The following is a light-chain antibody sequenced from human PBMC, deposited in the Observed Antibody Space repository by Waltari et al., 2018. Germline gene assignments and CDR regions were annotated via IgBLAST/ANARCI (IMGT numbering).Light chain of an antibody. CDR1: QSISSY. Sequence: DIQMTQSPSSLSASVGDRVTITCRASQSISSYLNWYQQKPGKAPKLLIYAASSLQSGVPSRFSGSGSGTDFTLTISGLQFEDIATYYCQQSYGSPLSFGGGTKVEIK. CDR2: AAS. J-gene: IGKJ4*01. V-gene: IGKV1-39*01. CDR3: QQSYGSPLS.